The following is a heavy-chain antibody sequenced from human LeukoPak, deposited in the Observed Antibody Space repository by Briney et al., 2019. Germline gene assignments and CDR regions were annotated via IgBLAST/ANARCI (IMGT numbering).Heavy chain of an antibody. Sequence: PGGSLRLSCAASGFTFDDYAMHWVRQAPGKGLEWVSLISWDGGSTYYADSVKGRFTISRGNSKNSLYLQMNSLRAEDTALYYCAKAVFYDSSGYSAYYFDYWGQGTLVTVSS. CDR1: GFTFDDYA. CDR3: AKAVFYDSSGYSAYYFDY. V-gene: IGHV3-43D*03. J-gene: IGHJ4*02. CDR2: ISWDGGST. D-gene: IGHD3-22*01.